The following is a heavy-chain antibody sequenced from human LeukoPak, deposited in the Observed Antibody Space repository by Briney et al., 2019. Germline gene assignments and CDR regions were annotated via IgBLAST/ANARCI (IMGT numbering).Heavy chain of an antibody. D-gene: IGHD2-15*01. V-gene: IGHV4-4*01. J-gene: IGHJ3*01. CDR1: GFTFNSYAM. CDR2: ISHTENT. CDR3: ARDCNGGPCYGAFAV. Sequence: GSLRLSCAASGFTFNSYAMSWVRQPPGKGLEWIAEISHTENTNYNPSLESRVTISLDKSKNQFSLTLNSVTAADTAVYFCARDCNGGPCYGAFAVWGQGSMVTVSS.